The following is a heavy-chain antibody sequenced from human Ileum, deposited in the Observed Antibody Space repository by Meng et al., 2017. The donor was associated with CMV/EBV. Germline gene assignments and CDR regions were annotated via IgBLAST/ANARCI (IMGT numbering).Heavy chain of an antibody. V-gene: IGHV2-5*01. CDR3: AHKRGTGLRFIPKDWFDP. Sequence: SSGVSGDWIRQARGKAREWLARICWNDDKSDSPTLENRLNSTNDTSKNQVVLTVTNMDPVDTAKYYCAHKRGTGLRFIPKDWFDPWGQGTLVTVSS. J-gene: IGHJ5*02. D-gene: IGHD3-3*01. CDR1: SSGVS. CDR2: ICWNDDK.